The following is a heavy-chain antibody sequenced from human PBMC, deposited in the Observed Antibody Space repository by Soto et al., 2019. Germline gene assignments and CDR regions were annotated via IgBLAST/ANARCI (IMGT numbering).Heavy chain of an antibody. CDR3: ARESGGYFDY. J-gene: IGHJ4*02. CDR2: ISYDGSNK. Sequence: LRLSCAASGFTFSSYAMHWVRQAPGKGLEWVAVISYDGSNKYYADSVKGRFTISRDNSKNTLYLQMNSLRAEDTAVYYCARESGGYFDYWGQGTLVTVSS. V-gene: IGHV3-30-3*01. CDR1: GFTFSSYA. D-gene: IGHD3-10*01.